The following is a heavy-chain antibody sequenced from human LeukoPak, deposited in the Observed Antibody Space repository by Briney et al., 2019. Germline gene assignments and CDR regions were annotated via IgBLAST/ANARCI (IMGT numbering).Heavy chain of an antibody. V-gene: IGHV4-34*12. J-gene: IGHJ4*02. CDR1: GASFSGYY. CDR2: IFHSGTT. CDR3: ARHARVAAHTNHLDY. Sequence: PSETLSLTCAVYGASFSGYYWSWIRQSPGKGLEWIGEIFHSGTTNYNPSLKSRVTMPVDTSKNHFSLKLRSVTAADTAVYYCARHARVAAHTNHLDYWGQGTLVTVSS. D-gene: IGHD6-6*01.